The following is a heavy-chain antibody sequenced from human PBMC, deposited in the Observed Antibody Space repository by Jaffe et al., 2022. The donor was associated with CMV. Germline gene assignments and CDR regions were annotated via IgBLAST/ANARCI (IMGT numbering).Heavy chain of an antibody. CDR2: IKQDGSEK. CDR3: ARDGYNGDNWFDP. J-gene: IGHJ5*02. Sequence: EVQLVESGGGLVQPGGSLRLSCAASGFTFSSYWMSWVRQAPGKGLEWVANIKQDGSEKYYVDSVKGRFTISRDNAKNSLYLQMNSLRAEDTAVYYCARDGYNGDNWFDPWGQGTLVTVSS. CDR1: GFTFSSYW. D-gene: IGHD5-12*01. V-gene: IGHV3-7*01.